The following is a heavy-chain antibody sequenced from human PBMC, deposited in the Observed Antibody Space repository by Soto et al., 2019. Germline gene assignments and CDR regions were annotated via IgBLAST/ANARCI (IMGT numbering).Heavy chain of an antibody. D-gene: IGHD6-6*01. CDR2: IIPIFGTA. CDR1: GGTFSSYA. CDR3: ARGGRIAARLNWFDP. V-gene: IGHV1-69*13. Sequence: ASVKVSCKASGGTFSSYAISWVRQAPGQGLEWMGGIIPIFGTANYAQKFQGRVTITADESTSTAYMELSSLRSEDTAVYYCARGGRIAARLNWFDPWGQGTLVTVSS. J-gene: IGHJ5*02.